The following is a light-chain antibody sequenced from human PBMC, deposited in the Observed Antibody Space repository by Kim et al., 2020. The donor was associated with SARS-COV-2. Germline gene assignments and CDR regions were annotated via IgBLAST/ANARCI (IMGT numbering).Light chain of an antibody. Sequence: LSPDTASTISGSGNKLGDKFSCWNQQKPGQSPLVVIHQDTKRPAGIPVRFSGSDSGNTATLTISGTQAVDEADYYCQAWDSSTAVFGGGTQLTVL. CDR1: KLGDKF. CDR2: QDT. J-gene: IGLJ3*02. V-gene: IGLV3-1*01. CDR3: QAWDSSTAV.